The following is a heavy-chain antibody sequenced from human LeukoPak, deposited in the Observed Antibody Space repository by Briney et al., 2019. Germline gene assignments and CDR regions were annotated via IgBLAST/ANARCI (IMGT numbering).Heavy chain of an antibody. CDR3: ARDRPARGRYCSSTSCYSEEYFQH. CDR1: GFTFDDYA. V-gene: IGHV3-9*01. J-gene: IGHJ1*01. CDR2: ISWNSGSI. D-gene: IGHD2-2*01. Sequence: PGGSLRLSCAASGFTFDDYAMHWVRQAPGKGLEWVSGISWNSGSIGYADSVKGRFTISRDNAKNSLYLQMNSLRAEDTAVYYCARDRPARGRYCSSTSCYSEEYFQHWGQGTLVTVSS.